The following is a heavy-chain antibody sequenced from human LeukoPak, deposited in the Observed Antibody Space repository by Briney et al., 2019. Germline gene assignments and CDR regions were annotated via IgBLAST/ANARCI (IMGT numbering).Heavy chain of an antibody. D-gene: IGHD4-17*01. V-gene: IGHV1-24*01. CDR1: GYTLTELS. CDR3: ATDLSVGDYLWFDP. Sequence: ASVKVSCKVSGYTLTELSMHWVRQAPRKGLEWMGGFDPEDGETIYAQKFQGRVTMTEDTSTDTAYMELSSLRSEDTAVYYCATDLSVGDYLWFDPWGQGTLVTVSS. CDR2: FDPEDGET. J-gene: IGHJ5*02.